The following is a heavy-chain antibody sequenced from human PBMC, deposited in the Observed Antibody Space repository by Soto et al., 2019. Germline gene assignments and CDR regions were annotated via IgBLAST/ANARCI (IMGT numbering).Heavy chain of an antibody. CDR1: GGSVSSGGYY. J-gene: IGHJ6*03. CDR3: ARSLFGVYYYYYMDV. CDR2: IYYSGST. Sequence: QVQLQELGPGLVKPSQTLSLTCTVSGGSVSSGGYYWSWIRQHPGKGLEWIGYIYYSGSTYYNPSLKSRVTISVDTSKNQFSLKLSSVTAADTAVYYCARSLFGVYYYYYMDVWGKGTTVTVSS. D-gene: IGHD2-21*01. V-gene: IGHV4-31*03.